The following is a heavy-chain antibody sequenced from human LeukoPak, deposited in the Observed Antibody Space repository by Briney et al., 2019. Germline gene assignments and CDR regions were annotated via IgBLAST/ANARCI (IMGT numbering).Heavy chain of an antibody. CDR1: GFTFSIYS. CDR3: TTQEAIVGYDY. CDR2: IKSKTDGGTT. D-gene: IGHD1-26*01. V-gene: IGHV3-15*01. J-gene: IGHJ4*02. Sequence: GSLRLSCAASGFTFSIYSMNWVRQAPGKGLEWVGRIKSKTDGGTTDYAAPVKGRFTISRDDSKNTLYLQMNSLKTEDTAVYYCTTQEAIVGYDYWGQGTLVTVSS.